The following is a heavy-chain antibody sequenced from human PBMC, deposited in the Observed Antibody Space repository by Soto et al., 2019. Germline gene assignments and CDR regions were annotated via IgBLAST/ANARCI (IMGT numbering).Heavy chain of an antibody. V-gene: IGHV4-59*08. CDR2: IYYTGST. D-gene: IGHD3-9*01. J-gene: IGHJ4*02. CDR1: GGSLRGFY. Sequence: SETLFLPCTVSGGSLRGFYWDWIRPPPGKGLEWIGYIYYTGSTNYNPSLKSRVTMSVDTSKNQFSLNLNSVTAADTAVYYCARLHIWTGYPADYWGQGTLVTGSS. CDR3: ARLHIWTGYPADY.